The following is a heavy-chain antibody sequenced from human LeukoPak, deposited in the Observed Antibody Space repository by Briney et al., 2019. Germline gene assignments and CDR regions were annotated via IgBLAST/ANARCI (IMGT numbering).Heavy chain of an antibody. D-gene: IGHD5-12*01. Sequence: GGSLRLSCAASGFTFSSYAMSWVRQAPGKGLERVSAISGSGGSTYYADSVKGRFTISRDNSKNTLYLQMNSLRAEDTAVYYCAKALISGYSGYGSFDYWGQGTLVTVSS. V-gene: IGHV3-23*01. CDR1: GFTFSSYA. CDR2: ISGSGGST. J-gene: IGHJ4*02. CDR3: AKALISGYSGYGSFDY.